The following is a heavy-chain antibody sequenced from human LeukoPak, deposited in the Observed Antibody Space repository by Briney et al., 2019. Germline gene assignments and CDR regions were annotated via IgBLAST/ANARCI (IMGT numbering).Heavy chain of an antibody. CDR2: IQYDGSNK. CDR3: AKGSSRYPGYYYYGMDV. CDR1: GFTFNNYG. D-gene: IGHD6-13*01. Sequence: PGGSLRLSCAASGFTFNNYGMHWVRQAPGLGLEWVSFIQYDGSNKFYSDSVKGRLTISRDNSKNTVFLQMNSLRAEDTAVYYCAKGSSRYPGYYYYGMDVWGQGTTVTVSS. V-gene: IGHV3-30*02. J-gene: IGHJ6*02.